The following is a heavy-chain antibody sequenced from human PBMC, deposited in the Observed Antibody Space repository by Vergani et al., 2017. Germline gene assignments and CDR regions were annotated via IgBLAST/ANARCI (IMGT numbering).Heavy chain of an antibody. D-gene: IGHD6-13*01. CDR3: VKDLETSSWFYYGMDV. V-gene: IGHV3-64D*06. J-gene: IGHJ6*02. Sequence: EVQLVESGGGLVQPGGSLRLSCSASGFTFSSYAMHWVRQAPGKGLEYVSAISSNGGSTYYADSVKGRFTISRDNSKNTLYLQMSSLRAEDTAVYYCVKDLETSSWFYYGMDVWGQGTTVTVSS. CDR2: ISSNGGST. CDR1: GFTFSSYA.